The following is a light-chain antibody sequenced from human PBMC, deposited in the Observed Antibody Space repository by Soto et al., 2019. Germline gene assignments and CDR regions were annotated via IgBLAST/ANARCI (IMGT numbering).Light chain of an antibody. CDR3: SAYTNTSTLI. CDR2: EVN. V-gene: IGLV2-14*01. CDR1: SSDFGGYDY. J-gene: IGLJ1*01. Sequence: QSWLTQPASASGSPGQSVTGSCTGTSSDFGGYDYGSLYQQHPGTAPKLRLYEVNTRPHGVCNRYSGSKSGNTASLLNSGPQTEDEPDYYCSAYTNTSTLIVGTGSNVTV.